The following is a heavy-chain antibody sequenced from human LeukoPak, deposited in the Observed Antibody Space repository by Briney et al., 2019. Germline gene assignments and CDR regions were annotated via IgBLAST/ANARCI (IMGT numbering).Heavy chain of an antibody. J-gene: IGHJ4*02. CDR1: GGSISSGGYS. D-gene: IGHD6-13*01. V-gene: IGHV4-30-2*01. CDR3: ARASDSIDY. CDR2: IYHSGST. Sequence: SETLSLTCAVSGGSISSGGYSWSWIRQPPGKGLEWIGYIYHSGSTYYNPSLKSRVTTSVDRSKNQFSLKLSSVTAADTAVYYCARASDSIDYWGQGTLVTVSS.